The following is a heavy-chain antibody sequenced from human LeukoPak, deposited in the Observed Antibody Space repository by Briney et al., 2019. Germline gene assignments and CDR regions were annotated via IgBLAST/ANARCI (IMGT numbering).Heavy chain of an antibody. CDR3: ARDGGNGDHEYYYYYMDV. CDR2: ISYDGSNK. CDR1: GFTFSSYA. D-gene: IGHD4-17*01. J-gene: IGHJ6*03. Sequence: PGRSLRLSCAASGFTFSSYAMHWVRQAPGKGLEWVAVISYDGSNKYYAVSVKGRFTISRDNSKNTLYLQMNSLRAEDTAVYYCARDGGNGDHEYYYYYMDVWGKGTTVTVSS. V-gene: IGHV3-30-3*01.